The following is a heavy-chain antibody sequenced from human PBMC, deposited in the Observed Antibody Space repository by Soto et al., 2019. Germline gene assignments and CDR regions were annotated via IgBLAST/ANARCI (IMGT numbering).Heavy chain of an antibody. CDR3: ARDLVSNLHKRGANDS. V-gene: IGHV3-30-3*01. D-gene: IGHD5-12*01. Sequence: GGSLRLSCAASGFTFSSYAMHCVRQAPGKGLEWVAVISYDGSNKYYADSVKGRFTISRDNSKNTLYLQMNSRRAEDTAVHYCARDLVSNLHKRGANDSSAQGTPVTVS. CDR2: ISYDGSNK. CDR1: GFTFSSYA. J-gene: IGHJ5*01.